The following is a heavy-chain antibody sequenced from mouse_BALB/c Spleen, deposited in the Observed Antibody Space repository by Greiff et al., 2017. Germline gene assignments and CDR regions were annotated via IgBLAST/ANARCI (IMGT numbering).Heavy chain of an antibody. CDR1: GYTFTSYW. CDR3: ARSDGGFAD. Sequence: QVQLQQPGAELVKPGASVKLSCKASGYTFTSYWMHWVKQRPGQGLEWIGEINPSNGRTNYNEKFKSKATLTVDKSSSTAYMQLSSLTSEDSAVYYCARSDGGFADWGQGTLVTVSA. D-gene: IGHD2-3*01. J-gene: IGHJ3*01. CDR2: INPSNGRT. V-gene: IGHV1S81*02.